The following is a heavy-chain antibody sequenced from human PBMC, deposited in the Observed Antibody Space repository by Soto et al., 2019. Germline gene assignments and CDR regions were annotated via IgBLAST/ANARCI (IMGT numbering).Heavy chain of an antibody. CDR2: IYPGDSDT. CDR1: GYSFTSYR. J-gene: IGHJ5*02. CDR3: ARDGIRWSSSYGHWFDP. D-gene: IGHD6-13*01. Sequence: GESLKISCKGSGYSFTSYRIGWVRQMPGKGLEWMGIIYPGDSDTRYSPSFQGQATISADKSISTAYLQWSSLKASDTAMYYCARDGIRWSSSYGHWFDPWGQGTLVTVSS. V-gene: IGHV5-51*01.